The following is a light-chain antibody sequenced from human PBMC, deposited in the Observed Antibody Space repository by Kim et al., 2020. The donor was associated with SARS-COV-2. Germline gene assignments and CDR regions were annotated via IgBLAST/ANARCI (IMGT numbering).Light chain of an antibody. CDR3: SAWDSSLGAWV. CDR1: SNNIGNQG. CDR2: RNN. V-gene: IGLV10-54*01. Sequence: QAGLTQPPSVSKGLRQTATLTCTGNSNNIGNQGAVWLQHHQGHPPKLLSYRNNNRPSGISERLSASRSGNTASLTITGLQPEDEADYYCSAWDSSLGAWVFGGGTQLPS. J-gene: IGLJ3*02.